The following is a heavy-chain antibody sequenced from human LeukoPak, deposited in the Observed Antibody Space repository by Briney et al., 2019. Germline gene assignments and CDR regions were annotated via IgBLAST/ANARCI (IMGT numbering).Heavy chain of an antibody. Sequence: ASVKVSCKASGYTFTSYDINWVRQATGQGLEWMGWMNPNSGNTGYAQKFQGRVTMTRNTSISTAYIELSSLRSEDTAVYYCARGYSSGWYDGPYYYYGMDVWGQGTTVTVSS. J-gene: IGHJ6*02. D-gene: IGHD6-19*01. CDR1: GYTFTSYD. CDR2: MNPNSGNT. V-gene: IGHV1-8*01. CDR3: ARGYSSGWYDGPYYYYGMDV.